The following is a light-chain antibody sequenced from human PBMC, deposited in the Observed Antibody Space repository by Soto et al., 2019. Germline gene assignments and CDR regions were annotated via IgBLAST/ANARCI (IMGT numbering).Light chain of an antibody. CDR2: AAS. CDR1: QGINTF. CDR3: QQYKTYWT. V-gene: IGKV1-9*01. J-gene: IGKJ1*01. Sequence: IQLTQSPSSLSASVGDRVTITCRASQGINTFLAWYQQKPVKAPKLLIYAASTLQSGVSSRFSGGGSGTEFTLTISSLQPDDFATYYCQQYKTYWTFGPGTKVDIK.